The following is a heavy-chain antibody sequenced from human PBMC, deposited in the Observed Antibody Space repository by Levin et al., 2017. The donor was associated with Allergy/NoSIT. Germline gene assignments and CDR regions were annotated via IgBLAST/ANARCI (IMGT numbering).Heavy chain of an antibody. V-gene: IGHV2-5*02. Sequence: GSGPTLVKPTQTLTLTCTFSGLSLSTTGVGVGWIRQPPGKALEWLALIYWDDEKRYSPSVRSRLTITKDTSKNQVVLTMTNMDPVDTATYYCTHGTVIPFDSWGQGTLVAVSS. CDR1: GLSLSTTGVG. D-gene: IGHD2-21*01. J-gene: IGHJ4*02. CDR3: THGTVIPFDS. CDR2: IYWDDEK.